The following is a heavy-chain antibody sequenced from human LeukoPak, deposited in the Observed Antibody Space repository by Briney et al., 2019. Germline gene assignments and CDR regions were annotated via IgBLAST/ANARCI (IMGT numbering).Heavy chain of an antibody. CDR1: GGTFSSYA. CDR2: IIPIFGTA. V-gene: IGHV1-69*13. CDR3: ARGNAEYSYGYYYYYMDV. J-gene: IGHJ6*03. D-gene: IGHD5-18*01. Sequence: SVKVSCKASGGTFSSYAISWVRQAPGQGLEWMGGIIPIFGTANYAQKFQGRVTITADESTSTAYMELSSLRSEDTAVYYCARGNAEYSYGYYYYYMDVWGKGTTVTVS.